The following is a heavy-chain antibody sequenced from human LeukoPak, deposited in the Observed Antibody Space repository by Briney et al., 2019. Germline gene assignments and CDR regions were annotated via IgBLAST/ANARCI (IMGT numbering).Heavy chain of an antibody. CDR1: GYTFTGYY. J-gene: IGHJ4*02. Sequence: GASVKVSCKASGYTFTGYYMHWVRQAPGQGLEWMGWINPNSGGTNHAQKIQGRVTMTRDTSISTAYMELSRLRSDDTAVYYCARGGEYYYDRSGHYEWGQGTLVTVSS. D-gene: IGHD3-22*01. CDR2: INPNSGGT. V-gene: IGHV1-2*02. CDR3: ARGGEYYYDRSGHYE.